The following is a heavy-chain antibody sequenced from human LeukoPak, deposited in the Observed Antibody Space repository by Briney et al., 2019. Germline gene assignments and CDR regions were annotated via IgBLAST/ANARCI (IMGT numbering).Heavy chain of an antibody. Sequence: PGRSLRLSCAASGFTFSSYAMHWVRQAPGKGPEWVSTISGSGSDTYYANSVKGRFTISRDNSKNTLYLQMNSLRADDTAVFYCAKYCSGGGCYSGLDYWGQGTLVTVSS. CDR3: AKYCSGGGCYSGLDY. D-gene: IGHD2-15*01. V-gene: IGHV3-23*01. CDR2: ISGSGSDT. J-gene: IGHJ4*02. CDR1: GFTFSSYA.